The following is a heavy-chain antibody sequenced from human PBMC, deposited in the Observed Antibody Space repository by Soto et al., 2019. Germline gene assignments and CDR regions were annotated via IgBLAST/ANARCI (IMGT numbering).Heavy chain of an antibody. CDR2: ISGGDDTT. D-gene: IGHD2-2*01. CDR1: GFTFSSYA. V-gene: IGHV3-23*01. CDR3: AKDDPIVVEPASNDSFDI. J-gene: IGHJ3*02. Sequence: EVQLLESGGGLVQPGGSLRLSCAASGFTFSSYAMSWVRQAPGKGLEWVSGISGGDDTTYYADSVKGRFTISRDNSKNTLYLQMNSLRAEDTAAYYSAKDDPIVVEPASNDSFDIWGQGTMVTVSS.